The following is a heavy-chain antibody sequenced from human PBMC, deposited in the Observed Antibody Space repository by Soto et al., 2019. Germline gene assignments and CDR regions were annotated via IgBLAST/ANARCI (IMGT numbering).Heavy chain of an antibody. CDR1: TFTFPNYW. V-gene: IGHV5-51*01. D-gene: IGHD5-12*01. Sequence: PGESLKISGNGSTFTFPNYWIAWVRQMPGKGLEYLGIIFPSDSETKYSPSFQGQVTISSDASISAIYLHLSSLRASDTGMYYCARPIYSGYEVIEGRGFDIWGQGIMVTVSS. CDR3: ARPIYSGYEVIEGRGFDI. J-gene: IGHJ3*02. CDR2: IFPSDSET.